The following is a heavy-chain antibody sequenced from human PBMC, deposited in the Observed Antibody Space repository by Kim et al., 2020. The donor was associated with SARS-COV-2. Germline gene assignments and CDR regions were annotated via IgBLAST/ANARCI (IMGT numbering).Heavy chain of an antibody. J-gene: IGHJ6*02. CDR1: GYTFTSYY. Sequence: VKVSCKASGYTFTSYYMHWVRQPPGQGLEWMGIINPSGGSTSYAQKFQGRVTMTRDTSTSTVYMELSSLRSEDTAVYYCARGGILTGYKTYYYGMDVWGQGTTVTVSS. D-gene: IGHD3-9*01. CDR2: INPSGGST. V-gene: IGHV1-46*01. CDR3: ARGGILTGYKTYYYGMDV.